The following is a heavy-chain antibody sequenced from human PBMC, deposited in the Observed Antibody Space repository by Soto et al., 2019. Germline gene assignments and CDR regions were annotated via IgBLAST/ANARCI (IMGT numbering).Heavy chain of an antibody. CDR2: FGPYNGDT. CDR3: ARDSTGYDSSGYYLCY. D-gene: IGHD3-22*01. V-gene: IGHV1-24*01. CDR1: GYTLTELS. Sequence: ASVKVSCKVSGYTLTELSMHWVRQAPGKGLEWMGWFGPYNGDTNYAQKLQGRVTMTTDTSTSTAYMELRSLRSDDTAVYYCARDSTGYDSSGYYLCYWGQGTLVTVS. J-gene: IGHJ4*02.